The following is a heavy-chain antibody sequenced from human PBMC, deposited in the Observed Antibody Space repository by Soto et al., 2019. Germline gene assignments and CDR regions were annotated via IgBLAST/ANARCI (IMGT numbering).Heavy chain of an antibody. J-gene: IGHJ4*02. V-gene: IGHV4-34*01. CDR2: INHSGST. CDR1: GGSFSGYY. Sequence: EXLSLTCAVYGGSFSGYYWSWIRQPPGKGLEWIGEINHSGSTNYNPSLKSRVTISVDTSKNQFSMKLSSVTAADTAVYYCARGNLNYWGQGTLVTVSS. D-gene: IGHD3-9*01. CDR3: ARGNLNY.